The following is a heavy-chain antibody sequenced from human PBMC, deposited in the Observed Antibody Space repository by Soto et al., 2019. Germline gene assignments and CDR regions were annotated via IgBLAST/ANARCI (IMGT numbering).Heavy chain of an antibody. CDR2: ISTDASST. CDR3: ARLPNKSPQN. V-gene: IGHV3-74*01. J-gene: IGHJ1*01. CDR1: GFTFSSYW. Sequence: EVQLMESGGGVVQPGGSLRLSCASSGFTFSSYWMHWVRQAPGKGLVWVSSISTDASSTSYADPVKGRFTISRDNAKNTLYLQMNSVRAEDTAVYYCARLPNKSPQNWGQGTLVIVSP.